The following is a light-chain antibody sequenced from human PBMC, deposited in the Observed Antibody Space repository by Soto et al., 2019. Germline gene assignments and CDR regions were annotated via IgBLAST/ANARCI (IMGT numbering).Light chain of an antibody. Sequence: EIVLTQSPATLSLSPGERATLPCRASQPISTYLAWYQQKPGQAPKLLIYDASNRAAGVPARFSGSGSGTDFTLTISSVEPDDFAVYYCQQRSNWPPITFGQGTRLEI. J-gene: IGKJ5*01. CDR2: DAS. V-gene: IGKV3-11*01. CDR1: QPISTY. CDR3: QQRSNWPPIT.